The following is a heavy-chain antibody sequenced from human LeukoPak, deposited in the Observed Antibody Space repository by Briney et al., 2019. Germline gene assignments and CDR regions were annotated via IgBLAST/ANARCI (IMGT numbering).Heavy chain of an antibody. J-gene: IGHJ5*02. CDR1: GYTFPSYG. D-gene: IGHD2-15*01. V-gene: IGHV1-18*01. CDR2: ISAFNCNT. CDR3: ARVKPVVVVAATRGAGWFDP. Sequence: ASVTVSCMASGYTFPSYGISWVRQAAGQELDGMGWISAFNCNTNYAQKLQGRLHMTTDTSTSTAYMELRSLGSDDPAVCYCARVKPVVVVAATRGAGWFDPWGQGTLVTVSS.